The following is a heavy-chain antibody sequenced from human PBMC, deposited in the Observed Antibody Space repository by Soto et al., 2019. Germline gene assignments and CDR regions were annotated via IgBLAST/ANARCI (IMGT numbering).Heavy chain of an antibody. Sequence: SVKVSCKASGGTFSSYAISWVRQAPGQGLEWMGGIIPIFGTANYAQKFQGRVTITADESTSTAYMELSSLRSEDTAVYYCARSTYYYDSGTGYYRPQGMVVWG. V-gene: IGHV1-69*13. CDR2: IIPIFGTA. CDR1: GGTFSSYA. CDR3: ARSTYYYDSGTGYYRPQGMVV. D-gene: IGHD3-9*01. J-gene: IGHJ6*02.